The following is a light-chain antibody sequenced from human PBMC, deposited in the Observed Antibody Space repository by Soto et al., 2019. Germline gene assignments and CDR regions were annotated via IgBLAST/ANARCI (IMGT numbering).Light chain of an antibody. CDR3: QQYNTYVT. J-gene: IGKJ4*01. V-gene: IGKV1-5*03. Sequence: DIQMTQSPSNLSASVGDRVTITCRASQSINSWLAWYQQKPGKAPKLLIYKASSIESGVLTKFSGSGSGTEFTLTISCRYSDDFATNCCQQYNTYVTFGGRIKMEIK. CDR2: KAS. CDR1: QSINSW.